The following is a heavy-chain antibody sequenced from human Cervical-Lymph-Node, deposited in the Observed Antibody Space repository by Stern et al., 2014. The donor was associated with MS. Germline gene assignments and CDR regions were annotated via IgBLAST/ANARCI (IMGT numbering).Heavy chain of an antibody. V-gene: IGHV3-7*01. CDR1: GFTFSVYW. CDR3: GRFTRGSPSDY. Sequence: VQLVESEGGLVQPGESLTLSCVASGFTFSVYWMSWVRQAPGKGLEWVANIRDDGSDKYYVDSVKGRFTISRDNAKNSLYLQMNSLRGEDTAVYFCGRFTRGSPSDYWGQGTQVTVSP. J-gene: IGHJ4*02. D-gene: IGHD3-10*01. CDR2: IRDDGSDK.